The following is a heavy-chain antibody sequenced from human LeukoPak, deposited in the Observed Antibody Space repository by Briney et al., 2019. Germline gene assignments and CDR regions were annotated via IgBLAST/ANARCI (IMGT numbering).Heavy chain of an antibody. CDR1: GFTSSSYS. CDR2: ISSGSSYI. CDR3: ARGLTSSATAI. Sequence: GGSLRLSCAASGFTSSSYSMNWVRQAPGRGREWVSCISSGSSYIYYADSVKGRFTISRDHSKSTVYLQMNSLRAEETAVYYCARGLTSSATAIWGQGITVTASS. J-gene: IGHJ6*01. V-gene: IGHV3-21*04. D-gene: IGHD1-1*01.